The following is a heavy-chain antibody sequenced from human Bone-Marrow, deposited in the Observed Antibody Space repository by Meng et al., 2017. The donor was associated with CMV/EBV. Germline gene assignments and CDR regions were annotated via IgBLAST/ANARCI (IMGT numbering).Heavy chain of an antibody. CDR2: INPNSGGT. CDR3: ARDRARGYCSGWYYGY. CDR1: GYTFTGYY. V-gene: IGHV1-2*02. D-gene: IGHD6-19*01. J-gene: IGHJ4*02. Sequence: ASVKVSCKASGYTFTGYYMHWVRQAPGQGLEWMGWINPNSGGTKYAQRFQGRVTMTRDTSISTAYMELNRLRSDDTAVYYCARDRARGYCSGWYYGYWGQGTLVTVSS.